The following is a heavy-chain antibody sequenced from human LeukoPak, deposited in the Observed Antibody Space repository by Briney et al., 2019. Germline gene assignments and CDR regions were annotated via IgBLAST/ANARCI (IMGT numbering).Heavy chain of an antibody. Sequence: SETLSLTCAVYGGSFSGYYWSWIRQPPGKGLEWIGEINHSGSTNYNPSLKSRVTISVDTSKNQFSLKLSSVTAADTAVYYCARAYYYDSSGYLTGNSFDYWGQGTLVTVSS. J-gene: IGHJ4*02. CDR2: INHSGST. D-gene: IGHD3-22*01. CDR3: ARAYYYDSSGYLTGNSFDY. CDR1: GGSFSGYY. V-gene: IGHV4-34*01.